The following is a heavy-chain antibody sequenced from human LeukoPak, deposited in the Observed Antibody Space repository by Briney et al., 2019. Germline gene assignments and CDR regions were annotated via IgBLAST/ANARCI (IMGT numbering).Heavy chain of an antibody. J-gene: IGHJ4*02. CDR3: ARDGGYSSSWYSY. CDR2: IYYSGST. V-gene: IGHV4-59*01. D-gene: IGHD6-13*01. Sequence: PSETLSLTCTVSGGSISSYYWSWIRQPPGKGLEWIGYIYYSGSTNYNPSLKSRVTISVDTSKNQFSLKLSSVTAADTAVYYCARDGGYSSSWYSYWGQGTLVTVSS. CDR1: GGSISSYY.